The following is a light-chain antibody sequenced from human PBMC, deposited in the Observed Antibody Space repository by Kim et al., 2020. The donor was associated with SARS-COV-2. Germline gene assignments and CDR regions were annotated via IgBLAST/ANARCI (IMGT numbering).Light chain of an antibody. CDR1: SLRTYY. CDR3: KSRDSRGTVV. CDR2: GKD. J-gene: IGLJ2*01. Sequence: SSELTQDPAVSVALGQTVRITCQGDSLRTYYATWYQQKSGQAPVLVFYGKDRRPSGIPDRFSGSSSGNTASLTITGAQAADEADYYCKSRDSRGTVVFGGGTKVTV. V-gene: IGLV3-19*01.